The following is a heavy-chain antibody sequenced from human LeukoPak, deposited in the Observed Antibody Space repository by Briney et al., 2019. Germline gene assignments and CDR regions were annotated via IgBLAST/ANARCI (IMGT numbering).Heavy chain of an antibody. Sequence: SGGSLRLSCAASGFTFSSYAMSWVRHPPGKGLEWVSAISGSGGSTYYAYSVKGRFTISRDNSQNTLYLQMNSLRAEDTAVYYCAKVVYSFGYWGQGTLVTVSS. D-gene: IGHD5-18*01. V-gene: IGHV3-23*01. CDR2: ISGSGGST. J-gene: IGHJ4*02. CDR3: AKVVYSFGY. CDR1: GFTFSSYA.